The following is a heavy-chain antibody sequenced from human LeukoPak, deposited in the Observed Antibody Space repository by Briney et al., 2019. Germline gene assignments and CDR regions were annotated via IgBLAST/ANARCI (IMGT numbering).Heavy chain of an antibody. V-gene: IGHV3-48*02. CDR3: ARRSIAWYFDY. J-gene: IGHJ4*02. CDR1: GFTFSTYN. D-gene: IGHD2-2*01. CDR2: ITTSSSTI. Sequence: GGSLRLSCAASGFTFSTYNMNWVRQAPGKGLEWVSYITTSSSTIYYADSVKGRFTISRDNAKNSLYLQMNSLRDKDTAVYYCARRSIAWYFDYWGQGTLVTVSS.